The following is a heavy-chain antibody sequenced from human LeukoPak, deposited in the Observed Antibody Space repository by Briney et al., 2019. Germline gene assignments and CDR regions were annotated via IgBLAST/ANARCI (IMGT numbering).Heavy chain of an antibody. J-gene: IGHJ3*01. CDR2: ISAYNGNT. D-gene: IGHD3-22*01. Sequence: GASVKVSCKXSGHTFTSYGISWVRQAPRQGLEWMGRISAYNGNTNYSQKLQGRVTMTTDTSTSTAYMELRSLRSDDTAVYYCARGHYYDSSGYPFWGQGTMVTVSS. CDR3: ARGHYYDSSGYPF. V-gene: IGHV1-18*01. CDR1: GHTFTSYG.